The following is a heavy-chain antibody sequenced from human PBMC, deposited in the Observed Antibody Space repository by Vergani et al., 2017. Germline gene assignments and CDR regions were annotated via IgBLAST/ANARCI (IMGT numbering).Heavy chain of an antibody. V-gene: IGHV5-51*03. CDR1: GYSFTSYW. J-gene: IGHJ6*03. CDR3: ARGWAVAVAGSGDYYYYMDV. CDR2: IYPGDSGT. D-gene: IGHD6-19*01. Sequence: EVQLVQSGAEVKTPGESLKISCKGSGYSFTSYWIGWVRQMPGKGLEWMGIIYPGDSGTRYSPSFQGQVTISADKSISTAYLQWSSLKASDTAMYYCARGWAVAVAGSGDYYYYMDVWGKGTTVTVSS.